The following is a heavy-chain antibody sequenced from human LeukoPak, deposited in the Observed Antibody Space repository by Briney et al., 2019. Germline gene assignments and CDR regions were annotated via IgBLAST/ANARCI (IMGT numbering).Heavy chain of an antibody. CDR1: GFTFSNYW. CDR2: IKQDRSEK. CDR3: AKAADIVVVPAAMDY. D-gene: IGHD2-2*01. J-gene: IGHJ4*02. Sequence: PGGSLRLSCAASGFTFSNYWMSWVRQAPGKGLEWVANIKQDRSEKYYVDSVKGRFTISRDNSKNTLYLQMNSLRAEDTAVYYCAKAADIVVVPAAMDYWGQGTLVTVSS. V-gene: IGHV3-7*03.